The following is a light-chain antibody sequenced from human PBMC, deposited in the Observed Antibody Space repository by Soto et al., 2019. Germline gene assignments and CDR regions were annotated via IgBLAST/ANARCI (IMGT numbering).Light chain of an antibody. CDR2: DAS. CDR3: QQYNSYLYT. CDR1: QSISSW. J-gene: IGKJ2*01. V-gene: IGKV1-5*01. Sequence: DIQMTQSPSTLSASVGDRVTITCRASQSISSWLAWYQQKPGKAPKLLIYDASSLESGVPSRFSGSGSGTEFPLTISSLQPDDFETYYCQQYNSYLYTFGQGTKVDLK.